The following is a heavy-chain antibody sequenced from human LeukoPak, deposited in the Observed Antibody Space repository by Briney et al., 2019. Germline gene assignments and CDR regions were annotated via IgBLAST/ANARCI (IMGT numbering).Heavy chain of an antibody. Sequence: GGSLRLSCAASGFTVSSNYMSWVRRAPGKGLEWVSAISGSGGSTYYADSVKGRFTISRDNSKNTLYLQMNSLRAEDTAVYYCAKDTYPAMVEVFDYWGQGTLVTVSS. V-gene: IGHV3-23*01. CDR2: ISGSGGST. D-gene: IGHD5-18*01. J-gene: IGHJ4*02. CDR3: AKDTYPAMVEVFDY. CDR1: GFTVSSNY.